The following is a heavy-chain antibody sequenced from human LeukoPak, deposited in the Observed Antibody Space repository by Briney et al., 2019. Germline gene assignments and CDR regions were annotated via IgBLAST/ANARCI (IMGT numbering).Heavy chain of an antibody. CDR2: IYYSGST. CDR1: GGSISSSSYY. CDR3: ARRRGLAGYYVGYYYYMDV. V-gene: IGHV4-39*07. Sequence: TSETLSLTCTVSGGSISSSSYYWGWFRQPPGKGLEWIGNIYYSGSTYYNPSLKSRVTISVDTSKNQFSLKLSSVTAADTAVYYCARRRGLAGYYVGYYYYMDVWGKGTTVTVSS. J-gene: IGHJ6*03. D-gene: IGHD3-9*01.